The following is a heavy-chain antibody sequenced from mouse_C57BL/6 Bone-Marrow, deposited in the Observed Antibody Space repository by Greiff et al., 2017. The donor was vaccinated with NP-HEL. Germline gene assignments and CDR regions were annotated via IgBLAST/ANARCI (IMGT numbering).Heavy chain of an antibody. D-gene: IGHD2-3*01. J-gene: IGHJ1*03. V-gene: IGHV1-52*01. CDR3: ARGWLLNWYFDV. CDR1: GYTFTSYW. CDR2: IDPSDSET. Sequence: QVQLQQPGAELVRPGSSVKLSCKASGYTFTSYWMHWVKQRPIQGLEWIGNIDPSDSETHYNQKFKDKATLTVDKSSSTASMQLSSLTSKDSAVYYCARGWLLNWYFDVWGTGTTVTVSS.